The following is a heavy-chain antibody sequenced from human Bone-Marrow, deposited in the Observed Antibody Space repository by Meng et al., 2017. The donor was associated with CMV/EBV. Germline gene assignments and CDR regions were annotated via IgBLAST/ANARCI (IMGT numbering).Heavy chain of an antibody. CDR1: GGTFRSYT. CDR2: IIPILGIA. V-gene: IGHV1-69*04. J-gene: IGHJ5*02. D-gene: IGHD3-3*01. CDR3: ARDLEVTIFGVARADHPTFDP. Sequence: SVKVSCKASGGTFRSYTISWVRQAPGQGLEWMGRIIPILGIANYAQKFQGRVTITADKSTSTAYMELSSLRSEDTAVYYCARDLEVTIFGVARADHPTFDPWGQGTLVTVSS.